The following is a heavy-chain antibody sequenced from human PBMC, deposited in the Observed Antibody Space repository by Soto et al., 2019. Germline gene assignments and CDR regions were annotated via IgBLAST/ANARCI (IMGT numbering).Heavy chain of an antibody. CDR1: GGSISSGDYY. Sequence: PSETLSLTCTVSGGSISSGDYYWSWIRQPPGKGLEWIGYIYYSGSTYYNPSLKSRVTISVDTSKNQFSLKLSSVTAADTAVYYCARASPFDSSGYYGSNPYYFDYWGQGTLVTVSS. J-gene: IGHJ4*02. D-gene: IGHD3-22*01. V-gene: IGHV4-30-4*01. CDR3: ARASPFDSSGYYGSNPYYFDY. CDR2: IYYSGST.